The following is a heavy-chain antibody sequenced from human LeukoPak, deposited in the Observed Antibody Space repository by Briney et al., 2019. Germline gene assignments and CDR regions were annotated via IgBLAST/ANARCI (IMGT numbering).Heavy chain of an antibody. V-gene: IGHV3-48*01. Sequence: GGSLRLSCAASGFTFSSYAMSWVRQAPGKGLEWVSYISSSSSTIYYADSVKGRFTISRDNAKNSLYLQMNSLRAEDTAVYYCARGGYDTVAGCDYWGQGTLVTVSS. CDR1: GFTFSSYA. J-gene: IGHJ4*02. CDR3: ARGGYDTVAGCDY. D-gene: IGHD3-22*01. CDR2: ISSSSSTI.